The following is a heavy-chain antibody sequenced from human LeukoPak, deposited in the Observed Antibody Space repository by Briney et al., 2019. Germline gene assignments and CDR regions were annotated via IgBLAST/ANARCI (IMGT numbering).Heavy chain of an antibody. CDR3: ARVSALGTLKSIYGMDV. J-gene: IGHJ6*02. D-gene: IGHD1-14*01. CDR2: ISAYNGNT. Sequence: GASVTVSCKASGYTFTSYGISWVRQAPGQGLEWMGWISAYNGNTNYAQKLQGRVTMTTDTSTSTAYMELRSLRSDDTAVYYCARVSALGTLKSIYGMDVWGQGTTVTVSS. CDR1: GYTFTSYG. V-gene: IGHV1-18*01.